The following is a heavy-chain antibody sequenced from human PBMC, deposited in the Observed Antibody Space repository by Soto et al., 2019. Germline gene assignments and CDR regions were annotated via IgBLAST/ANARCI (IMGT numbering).Heavy chain of an antibody. D-gene: IGHD2-15*01. CDR2: ISAYNGNT. Sequence: ASVKVSCKASGYTFTSYGISWVRQAPGQGLEWMGWISAYNGNTNYAQKLQGRVTMTTDTSTSTAYMELRSLRSDDTAVYYCARDRTPSRQYFSGGTCSFDYWGQGPLVTVSS. CDR1: GYTFTSYG. V-gene: IGHV1-18*01. CDR3: ARDRTPSRQYFSGGTCSFDY. J-gene: IGHJ4*02.